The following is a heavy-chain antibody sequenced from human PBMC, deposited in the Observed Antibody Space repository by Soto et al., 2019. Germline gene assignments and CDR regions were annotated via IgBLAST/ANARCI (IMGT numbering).Heavy chain of an antibody. CDR3: ARRPWGRNAFDI. CDR2: IYYSGSA. J-gene: IGHJ3*02. V-gene: IGHV4-59*04. CDR1: GGSISSYC. D-gene: IGHD7-27*01. Sequence: SETLSVTCTVAGGSISSYCWSWIRQPPGKGLEWIGYIYYSGSAYYNPSLKSRVTISVDTSKNQFSLKLSSVTAADTAVYYCARRPWGRNAFDIWGQGTMVTVSS.